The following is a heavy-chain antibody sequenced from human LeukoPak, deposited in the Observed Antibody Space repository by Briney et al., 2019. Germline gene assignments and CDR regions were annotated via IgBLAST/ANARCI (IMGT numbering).Heavy chain of an antibody. CDR2: INPNSGGT. CDR3: ARDLKGTGQPYYYDSSCYYYLY. Sequence: EASVNVSCKASGYTFTGYYMHWVRQAPGQGLEWMGWINPNSGGTNYAQKFQGRVTMTRDTSISTAYMELSRLRSDETAVYYCARDLKGTGQPYYYDSSCYYYLYWGQGTLVTVSS. D-gene: IGHD3-22*01. CDR1: GYTFTGYY. J-gene: IGHJ4*02. V-gene: IGHV1-2*02.